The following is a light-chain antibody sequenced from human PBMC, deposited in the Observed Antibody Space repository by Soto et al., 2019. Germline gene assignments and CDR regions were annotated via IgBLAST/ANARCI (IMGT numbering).Light chain of an antibody. V-gene: IGKV3-20*01. CDR2: GAS. CDR1: QSVSNNY. CDR3: QRYGSSPLIT. J-gene: IGKJ5*01. Sequence: EIVLTPSPGTLSLSPVERATLSCRASQSVSNNYLAWYQQKPGQAPRLLIYGASNRATGIPDRFSGSGSGTDFTLTISRLEPEDFAVYYCQRYGSSPLITCGQGTRLEIK.